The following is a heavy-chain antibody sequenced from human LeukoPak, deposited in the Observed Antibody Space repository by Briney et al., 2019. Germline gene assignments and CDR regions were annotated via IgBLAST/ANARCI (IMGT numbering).Heavy chain of an antibody. V-gene: IGHV1-2*02. CDR1: GYTFTGYY. Sequence: ASVKVSCKASGYTFTGYYMHWVRQAPGQGLEWMGWINPNSGGTNYAQKFQGRVTVTRDTSISTAYMELSRLRSDDTAVYYCARDSPLSYDILTGYLPYYYYYMDVWGKGTTVIISS. J-gene: IGHJ6*03. D-gene: IGHD3-9*01. CDR3: ARDSPLSYDILTGYLPYYYYYMDV. CDR2: INPNSGGT.